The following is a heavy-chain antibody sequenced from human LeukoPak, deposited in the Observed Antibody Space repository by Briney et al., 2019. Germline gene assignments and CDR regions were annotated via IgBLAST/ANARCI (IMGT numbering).Heavy chain of an antibody. CDR1: GFTVRNNY. CDR2: IYRGSST. CDR3: ASPRSFSSSWYCFDC. V-gene: IGHV3-53*01. J-gene: IGHJ4*02. D-gene: IGHD6-13*01. Sequence: GGSLRLSCAASGFTVRNNYMSWVRQAPGKGLEWVSVIYRGSSTYYADSVKGRFTISRDSSKNTLYLQMNSLRAEDTAVYYCASPRSFSSSWYCFDCWGQGTLVTVSS.